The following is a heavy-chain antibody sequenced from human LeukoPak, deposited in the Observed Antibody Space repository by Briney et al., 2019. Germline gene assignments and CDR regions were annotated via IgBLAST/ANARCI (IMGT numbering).Heavy chain of an antibody. V-gene: IGHV1-2*02. CDR2: INPNSGGT. CDR3: ARPLDYGDYL. J-gene: IGHJ5*02. D-gene: IGHD4-17*01. CDR1: GYTFTNYG. Sequence: GASVKVSCKASGYTFTNYGISWVRQAPGQGLEWMGWINPNSGGTNYAQKFQGSVTMTRDTSISTAYMELSRLRSDDTAVYYCARPLDYGDYLWGQGTLVTVSS.